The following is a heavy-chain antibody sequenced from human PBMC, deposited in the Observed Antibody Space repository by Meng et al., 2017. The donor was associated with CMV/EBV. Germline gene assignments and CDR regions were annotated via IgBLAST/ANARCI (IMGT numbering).Heavy chain of an antibody. CDR2: IIPIFGTA. D-gene: IGHD3-10*01. V-gene: IGHV1-69*05. CDR3: ARKGSFGAFDY. Sequence: SVKVSCKASGYTFTSYAISWVRQAPGQGLEWMGGIIPIFGTANYAQKFQGRVTITTDESTSTAYRELSSLRSEDTAVYYCARKGSFGAFDYWGQGTLVTVSS. CDR1: GYTFTSYA. J-gene: IGHJ4*02.